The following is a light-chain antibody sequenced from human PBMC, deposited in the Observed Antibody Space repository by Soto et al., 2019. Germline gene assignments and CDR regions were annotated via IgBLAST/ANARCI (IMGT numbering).Light chain of an antibody. J-gene: IGKJ5*01. Sequence: EIVMTQSPATLSVSPGERATLSCRASQSVSSNLAWYQQKPGQAPRLLIYGASTRATGIPARFSGSASGTEFTLTFSSLQSEDFAVYYCQQYNTWPPITFGQGTRLEIK. CDR3: QQYNTWPPIT. V-gene: IGKV3-15*01. CDR2: GAS. CDR1: QSVSSN.